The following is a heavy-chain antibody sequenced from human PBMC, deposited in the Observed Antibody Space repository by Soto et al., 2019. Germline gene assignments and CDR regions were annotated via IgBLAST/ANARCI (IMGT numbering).Heavy chain of an antibody. CDR3: ARDSHSQPPNHRWGGGYMDG. Sequence: QLQLQESGPGLVKPSQTLSLTCAVSGGSISNGGYYWSWIRQHPGKGLEWMGSIYFSGSTYYNPSLRSRVTISVATPKNQFSLKLSSVTAADTAVYYCARDSHSQPPNHRWGGGYMDGWGKGTTVTVSS. CDR1: GGSISNGGYY. J-gene: IGHJ6*03. V-gene: IGHV4-31*11. CDR2: IYFSGST. D-gene: IGHD3-16*01.